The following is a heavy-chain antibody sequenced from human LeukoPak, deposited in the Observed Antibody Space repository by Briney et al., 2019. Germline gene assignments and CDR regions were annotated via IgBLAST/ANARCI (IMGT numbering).Heavy chain of an antibody. Sequence: PSETLSLTCAVYGGSFSGYYWSWIRQPPGKGLKWIGEINHSGSTNYNPSLKSRVTISVDTSKNQFSLKLSSVTAADTAVYYCAREPGYSYDEYYYYYGMDVWGQGTTVTVSS. D-gene: IGHD5-18*01. CDR3: AREPGYSYDEYYYYYGMDV. CDR1: GGSFSGYY. V-gene: IGHV4-34*01. J-gene: IGHJ6*02. CDR2: INHSGST.